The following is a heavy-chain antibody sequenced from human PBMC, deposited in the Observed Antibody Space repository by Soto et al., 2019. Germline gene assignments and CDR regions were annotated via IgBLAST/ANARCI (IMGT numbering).Heavy chain of an antibody. CDR1: GFTFSSYA. CDR2: VSGSGGST. V-gene: IGHV3-23*01. D-gene: IGHD6-13*01. Sequence: EVPLLESGGGLVQPGGSLRLSCAASGFTFSSYAMRWVRQAPGKGLEWVSAVSGSGGSTYYADSVKGRFTISRDNSKIPLYLQMNSLRAEDTAVYYCARRGPGTYFDYWGQGTLVTVSS. CDR3: ARRGPGTYFDY. J-gene: IGHJ4*02.